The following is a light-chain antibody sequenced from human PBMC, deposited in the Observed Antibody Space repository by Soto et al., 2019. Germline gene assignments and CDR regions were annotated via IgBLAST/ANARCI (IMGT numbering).Light chain of an antibody. J-gene: IGKJ1*01. CDR1: QNINDW. CDR2: DAS. CDR3: QQYNSYSGA. V-gene: IGKV1-5*01. Sequence: GDRVTITCRASQNINDWLAWYQQKPGKAPKLLIYDASSLESGVPSRFSGSGSGTEFTLTIHSLQPADFATYYCQQYNSYSGAFGQGTKVDI.